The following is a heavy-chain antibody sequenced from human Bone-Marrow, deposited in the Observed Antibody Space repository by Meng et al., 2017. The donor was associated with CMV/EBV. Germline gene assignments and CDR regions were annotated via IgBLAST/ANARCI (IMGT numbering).Heavy chain of an antibody. J-gene: IGHJ6*02. CDR2: ISSSSSYI. D-gene: IGHD3-3*01. Sequence: LKISCAASGFTFSSYSMNWVRQAPGKGLEWGSSISSSSSYIYYANSEKGRFTISRDNAKNALYLQMNSLRAEDTAVYYCARGLGVRLDYYYYGMDAWGQGTTVTVSS. CDR3: ARGLGVRLDYYYYGMDA. V-gene: IGHV3-21*01. CDR1: GFTFSSYS.